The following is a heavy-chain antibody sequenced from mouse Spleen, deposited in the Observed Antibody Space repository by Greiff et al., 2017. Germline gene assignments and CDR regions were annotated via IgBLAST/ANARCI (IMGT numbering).Heavy chain of an antibody. CDR1: GYTFPSYG. D-gene: IGHD2-4*01. V-gene: IGHV1-81*01. Sequence: QVQLKQSGAELARPGASVKLSCKASGYTFPSYGISWVKQRTGQGLEWIGEIYPRSGNTYYNEKFKGKATLTADKSSSTAYMELRSLTSEDSAVYFCARSQGDYDGFAYWGQGTLVTVSA. CDR3: ARSQGDYDGFAY. J-gene: IGHJ3*01. CDR2: IYPRSGNT.